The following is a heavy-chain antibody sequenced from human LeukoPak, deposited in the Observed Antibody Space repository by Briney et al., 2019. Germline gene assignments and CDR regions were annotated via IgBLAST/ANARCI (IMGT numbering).Heavy chain of an antibody. V-gene: IGHV4-39*01. Sequence: SETLSLTCTVSGGSISSSSYYWGWIRQPPGKGLEWIGSLYYSGSTYYDPSLKSRVTISVDTSKNQFSLKLNSVTAADTAVYYCAKHGGRYSSSWYPTWGQGTLVTVSS. J-gene: IGHJ5*02. CDR1: GGSISSSSYY. CDR3: AKHGGRYSSSWYPT. CDR2: LYYSGST. D-gene: IGHD6-13*01.